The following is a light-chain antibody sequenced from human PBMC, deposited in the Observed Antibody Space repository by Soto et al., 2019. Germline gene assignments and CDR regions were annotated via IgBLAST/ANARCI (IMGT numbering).Light chain of an antibody. V-gene: IGKV3-11*01. CDR1: QSVNAY. CDR3: QQHLGRHT. J-gene: IGKJ1*01. Sequence: VLTQSPVTLSLSPGERATLSCRASQSVNAYLAWYQQKPGQAPRLLIYDASVRATGIPARFSGSGSGTDFTLTISSLEPEDYAVYYCQQHLGRHTFGQGTKVDIK. CDR2: DAS.